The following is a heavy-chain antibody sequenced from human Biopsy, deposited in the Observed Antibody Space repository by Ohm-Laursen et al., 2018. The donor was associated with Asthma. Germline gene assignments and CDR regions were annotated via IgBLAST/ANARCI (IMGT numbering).Heavy chain of an antibody. D-gene: IGHD4-17*01. Sequence: ASVKVSCKISGYSLTALSMHWVRQAPGQGLEWMGGHDHEEGGTVNARRFQGRVTMTEDTSTDTAYMELSRLSSDDTAVYYCASDFPKDYVRYNFQFWGQGTLVTVSS. J-gene: IGHJ4*02. CDR2: HDHEEGGT. CDR3: ASDFPKDYVRYNFQF. V-gene: IGHV1-24*01. CDR1: GYSLTALS.